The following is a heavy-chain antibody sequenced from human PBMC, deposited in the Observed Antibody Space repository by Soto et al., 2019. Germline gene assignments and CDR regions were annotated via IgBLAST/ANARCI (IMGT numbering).Heavy chain of an antibody. D-gene: IGHD2-2*01. J-gene: IGHJ4*02. V-gene: IGHV3-23*01. CDR2: ISGSGGST. CDR3: AKGRGYCSSTSCYVGSDY. CDR1: GFTFSRNS. Sequence: QPGGSLRLSCAASGFTFSRNSMSWVRQAPGKGLEWVSAISGSGGSTYYADSVKGRFTISRDNSKNTLYLQMNSLRAEDTAVYYCAKGRGYCSSTSCYVGSDYWGQGTLVTVSS.